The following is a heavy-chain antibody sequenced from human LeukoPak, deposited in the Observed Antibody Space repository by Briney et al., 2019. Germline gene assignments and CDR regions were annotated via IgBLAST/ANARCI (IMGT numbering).Heavy chain of an antibody. D-gene: IGHD3-10*01. V-gene: IGHV1-69*04. J-gene: IGHJ4*02. Sequence: SVKVSCKASGGTFNRYVVSGARQAPGQGLEWMGRIIPTRDIQNYAQKFQGRVSITADKSSSTVFLELNSLTSEGTATYYCARAGSMVRGRTLRYYFDFWGQGTLVTVSS. CDR2: IIPTRDIQ. CDR1: GGTFNRYV. CDR3: ARAGSMVRGRTLRYYFDF.